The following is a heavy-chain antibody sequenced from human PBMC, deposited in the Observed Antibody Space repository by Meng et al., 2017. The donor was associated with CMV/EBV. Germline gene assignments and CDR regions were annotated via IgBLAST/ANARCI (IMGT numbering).Heavy chain of an antibody. CDR2: INPNSGGT. CDR1: GYTFTGYY. CDR3: ARDLRGSSRPIYYGMDV. V-gene: IGHV1-2*02. Sequence: ASVTVSCKASGYTFTGYYMHWVRQAPGQGLEWMGWINPNSGGTNYAQKFQGRVTMTSDTSISTAYMELSRLRSDDTAVYYCARDLRGSSRPIYYGMDVWGQGTTVTVSS. D-gene: IGHD2-2*01. J-gene: IGHJ6*02.